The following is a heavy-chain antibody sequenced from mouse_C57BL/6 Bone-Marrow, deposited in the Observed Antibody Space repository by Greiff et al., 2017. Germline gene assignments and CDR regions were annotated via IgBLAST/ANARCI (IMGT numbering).Heavy chain of an antibody. J-gene: IGHJ2*01. V-gene: IGHV1-55*01. CDR3: AGGFFFDY. CDR2: IYPGSGSP. CDR1: GYTFTSYW. Sequence: QVHVKQSGAELVKPGASVKMSCKASGYTFTSYWITWVKQRPGQGLEWIGDIYPGSGSPNYHEKFKSKATLTVDTSSSTAYMQLSSLTSEDSAVYYCAGGFFFDYWGQGTTLTVSS.